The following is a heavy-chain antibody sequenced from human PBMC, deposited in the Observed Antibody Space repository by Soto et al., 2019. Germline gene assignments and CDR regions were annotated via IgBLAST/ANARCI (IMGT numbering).Heavy chain of an antibody. D-gene: IGHD2-15*01. J-gene: IGHJ3*02. CDR3: TRARYCSGGSCYSGVGSNDI. CDR2: IRSKAYGGTT. Sequence: GGSLRLSCTASGFTFGDYAMSWFRQAPGKGLEWVGFIRSKAYGGTTEYAASVKGRFTISRDDSKSIAYLQMNSLKTEDTAVYYCTRARYCSGGSCYSGVGSNDIWGQGTMVTVSS. V-gene: IGHV3-49*03. CDR1: GFTFGDYA.